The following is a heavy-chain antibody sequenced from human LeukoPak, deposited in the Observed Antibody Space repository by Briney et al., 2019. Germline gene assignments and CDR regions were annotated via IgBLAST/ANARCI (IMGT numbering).Heavy chain of an antibody. CDR2: IKQDGSEK. Sequence: GGSLRLSCAASGFTFSRYWMTWVRQAPGKGLEWVANIKQDGSEKDYVDSVKGRFTISRDNAKNSLYLQMNSLRAEDTAVYYCARAGGSSWADYWGQGTLVTVSS. CDR1: GFTFSRYW. J-gene: IGHJ4*02. D-gene: IGHD6-13*01. CDR3: ARAGGSSWADY. V-gene: IGHV3-7*01.